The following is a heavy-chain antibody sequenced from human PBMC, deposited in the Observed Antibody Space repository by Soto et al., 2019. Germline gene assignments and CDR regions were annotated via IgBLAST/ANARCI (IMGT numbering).Heavy chain of an antibody. CDR2: ILHDETP. D-gene: IGHD3-10*01. CDR3: AKDLFPTSGQRFFFES. Sequence: GGSLRLSCAASGFFFSTYAMTWVRQAPGRGLEWVSTILHDETPFYTDSVKGRFTISRDNVRGTLYLQMNGLRVEDAAQYYCAKDLFPTSGQRFFFESWGQGNLVTVSS. J-gene: IGHJ4*02. V-gene: IGHV3-23*01. CDR1: GFFFSTYA.